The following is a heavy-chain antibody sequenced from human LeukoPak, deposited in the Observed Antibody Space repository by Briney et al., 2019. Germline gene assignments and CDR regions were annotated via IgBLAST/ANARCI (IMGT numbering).Heavy chain of an antibody. CDR1: GFTFSSYA. V-gene: IGHV3-23*01. J-gene: IGHJ6*02. CDR2: ISGIVGST. D-gene: IGHD6-19*01. Sequence: GGSLRLSCAASGFTFSSYAMSWVRQAPGKGLEWVSTISGIVGSTYYADSVKGRFTISRDNSKNTLYLQMNSLRAEDTAVYYCARDAWGAVAATLDVWGQGTTVTVSS. CDR3: ARDAWGAVAATLDV.